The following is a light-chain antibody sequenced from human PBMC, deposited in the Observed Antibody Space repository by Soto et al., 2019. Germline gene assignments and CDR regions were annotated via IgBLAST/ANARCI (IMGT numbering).Light chain of an antibody. CDR1: QSVSSY. CDR3: QQRLMT. CDR2: DAS. Sequence: EIVLTQSPATLSLSPGERATLSCRASQSVSSYLAWYQQKPGQAPRLLIYDASTRATGIPARFSGGVSGTDITLTISSLEPEDFAVYYCQQRLMTFGQGTKVDIK. V-gene: IGKV3-11*01. J-gene: IGKJ1*01.